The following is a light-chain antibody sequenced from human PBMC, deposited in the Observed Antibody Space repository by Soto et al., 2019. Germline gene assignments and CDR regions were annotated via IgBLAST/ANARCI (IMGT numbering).Light chain of an antibody. J-gene: IGLJ2*01. Sequence: QSVLTHPPSASGIPGQSVTISCSGSSSNVGSNYVYWYQQVPGTAPKLLIYRSNQRPSGVPDRFSGSKSGTSASLAISGLRSEDEADYYCATWDDSLSGPVFGGGTKLTVL. CDR3: ATWDDSLSGPV. CDR2: RSN. CDR1: SSNVGSNY. V-gene: IGLV1-47*01.